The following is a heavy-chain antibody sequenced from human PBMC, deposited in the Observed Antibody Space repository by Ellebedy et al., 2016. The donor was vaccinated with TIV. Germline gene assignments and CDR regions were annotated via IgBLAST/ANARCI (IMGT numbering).Heavy chain of an antibody. J-gene: IGHJ4*02. D-gene: IGHD1-26*01. Sequence: GGSLRLSCAASGFTFSSYSMNWVRQAPGKGLEWVSSISSSSSYIYYADSVKGRFTISRDNAKNSLYLQMNSLRAEDTAVYYCAKGVGTTWYRGFDYWGQGTLVTVSS. CDR1: GFTFSSYS. CDR3: AKGVGTTWYRGFDY. V-gene: IGHV3-21*01. CDR2: ISSSSSYI.